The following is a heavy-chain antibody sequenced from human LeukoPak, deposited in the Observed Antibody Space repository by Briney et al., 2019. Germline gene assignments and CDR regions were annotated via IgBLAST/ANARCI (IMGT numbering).Heavy chain of an antibody. CDR1: GYAFNDYW. V-gene: IGHV5-51*01. D-gene: IGHD4-17*01. CDR3: ARHAAGGTVTTEDY. Sequence: GESLKISCQASGYAFNDYWIVWVRQMPGRGLEWMGSIYPGDSDFRLSPSFEGRVTMSVDNSITTAFLQWRSLKASDTAMYYCARHAAGGTVTTEDYWGQGTLVTVSS. CDR2: IYPGDSDF. J-gene: IGHJ4*02.